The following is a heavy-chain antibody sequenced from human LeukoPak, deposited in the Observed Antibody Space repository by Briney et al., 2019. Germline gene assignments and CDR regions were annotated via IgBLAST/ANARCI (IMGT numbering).Heavy chain of an antibody. V-gene: IGHV3-53*04. CDR3: ARGIIYLDY. CDR2: IYGDGTT. Sequence: GGSLRLSCEASGLNVSSNYMTWVRQAPGKGLEWVSLIYGDGTTDYANSVVGRFHISRHNSKNTLYLQMNSLRAEGTAVYYCARGIIYLDYWGQGTLVTVSS. CDR1: GLNVSSNY. J-gene: IGHJ4*02. D-gene: IGHD3-10*01.